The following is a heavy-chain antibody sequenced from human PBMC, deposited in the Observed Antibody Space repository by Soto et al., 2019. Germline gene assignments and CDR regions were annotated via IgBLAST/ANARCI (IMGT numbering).Heavy chain of an antibody. CDR1: GLTFSSYS. Sequence: GGSLRLSCAAAGLTFSSYSMHWVRQAPGKGLEWVSYISSSSSTIHYADSVKGRFTISRENAKNSLYLHMNSLRAEDTAVYNCASCREVGAYDYCGQGTLVSGSS. V-gene: IGHV3-48*01. J-gene: IGHJ4*02. D-gene: IGHD2-15*01. CDR2: ISSSSSTI. CDR3: ASCREVGAYDY.